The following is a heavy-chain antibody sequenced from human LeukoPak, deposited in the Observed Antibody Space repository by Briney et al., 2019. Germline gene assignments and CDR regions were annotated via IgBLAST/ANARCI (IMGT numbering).Heavy chain of an antibody. D-gene: IGHD3-10*01. J-gene: IGHJ5*02. Sequence: ASVKVSCKASGYTVTSYGISWVRQAPGQGLEGMGWISAYNGNTNYEQKLQGRGTMTTDTSTSTAYLELRSLRSDDTAVYYCARDLPPFGWFGDHYNWFDPWGQGTLVTVSS. CDR1: GYTVTSYG. CDR2: ISAYNGNT. V-gene: IGHV1-18*01. CDR3: ARDLPPFGWFGDHYNWFDP.